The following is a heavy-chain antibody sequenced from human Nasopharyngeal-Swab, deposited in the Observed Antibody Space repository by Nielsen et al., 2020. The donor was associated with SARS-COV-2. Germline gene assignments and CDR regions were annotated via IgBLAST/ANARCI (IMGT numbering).Heavy chain of an antibody. V-gene: IGHV3-21*01. CDR3: ARDTTYDFWSGYSKSFDY. CDR1: GFTFSAYR. D-gene: IGHD3-3*01. Sequence: GESLKISCAASGFTFSAYRMNWVRQAPGKGLEWVSSINSLSTYIHYVDLVKGRFTISRDNAKSSLYLQMNSLRAEDTAVYYCARDTTYDFWSGYSKSFDYWGQGTLVTVSS. CDR2: INSLSTYI. J-gene: IGHJ4*02.